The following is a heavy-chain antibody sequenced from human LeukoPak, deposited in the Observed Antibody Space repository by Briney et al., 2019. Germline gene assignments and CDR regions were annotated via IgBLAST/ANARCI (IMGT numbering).Heavy chain of an antibody. CDR3: ASAVLGSSYFDY. Sequence: GGSLRLSCAASGFTFSSYEMNWVRQAPGKGLEWVSYISSSGSTIYYADSVKGRFTISRDNAKNSLYLQMNSLRAEDTALYYCASAVLGSSYFDYWGQGTLVTVSS. D-gene: IGHD2-15*01. CDR2: ISSSGSTI. V-gene: IGHV3-48*03. CDR1: GFTFSSYE. J-gene: IGHJ4*02.